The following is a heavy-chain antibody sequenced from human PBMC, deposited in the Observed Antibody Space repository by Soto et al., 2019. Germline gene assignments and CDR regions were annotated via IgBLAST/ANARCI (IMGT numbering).Heavy chain of an antibody. Sequence: PSETLSLTCTVSGGSINSGGYSWTWIRQPPGKGLEWIGFIYHTGTTYYNPSLKSRVTISVDRSKNQFSLKLNSVTAADTAVYCCARGVNYYDSSGSSWFDPWGQGALVTVS. J-gene: IGHJ5*02. D-gene: IGHD3-22*01. CDR1: GGSINSGGYS. CDR3: ARGVNYYDSSGSSWFDP. V-gene: IGHV4-30-2*01. CDR2: IYHTGTT.